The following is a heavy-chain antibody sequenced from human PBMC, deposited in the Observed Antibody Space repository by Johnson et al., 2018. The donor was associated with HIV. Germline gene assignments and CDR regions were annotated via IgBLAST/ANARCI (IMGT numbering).Heavy chain of an antibody. D-gene: IGHD2-2*01. CDR2: TWFDGSKK. Sequence: QVQLVESGGGVVQPGRSLRLSCAASGFTFSNYGIHWVRQAPGKGLEWVASTWFDGSKKYSSDSVRGRFIISRDNSKNTLYLQMNSLRAEDTALYFCARVAVSTAAGGVPLDIWGPGTMVTVSA. CDR3: ARVAVSTAAGGVPLDI. CDR1: GFTFSNYG. J-gene: IGHJ3*02. V-gene: IGHV3-33*03.